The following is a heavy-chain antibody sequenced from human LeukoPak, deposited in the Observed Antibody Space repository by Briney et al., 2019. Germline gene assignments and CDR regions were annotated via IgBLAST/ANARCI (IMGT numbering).Heavy chain of an antibody. V-gene: IGHV3-11*06. CDR1: GFTFSDYY. J-gene: IGHJ2*01. Sequence: GGSLRLSCAASGFTFSDYYMSWIRQAPGKGLEWVSYISSSSSYTNYADSVKGRFTISRDSAKNSLYLQMNSLRAEDTALYYCARADYGDYAGYFDLWGRGTLVTVSS. CDR3: ARADYGDYAGYFDL. CDR2: ISSSSSYT. D-gene: IGHD4-17*01.